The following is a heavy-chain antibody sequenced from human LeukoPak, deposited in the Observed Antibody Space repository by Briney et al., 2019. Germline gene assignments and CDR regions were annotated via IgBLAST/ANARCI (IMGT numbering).Heavy chain of an antibody. Sequence: ASVTVSCKVSGYTLTELSMHWVRQAPGKGLEWMGGFDPEDGETIYAQKFQGRVTMTEDTSTDTAYMELSSLRSEDTAVYYCATERGYSYGLDYWGQGTLVTVSS. CDR1: GYTLTELS. J-gene: IGHJ4*02. CDR3: ATERGYSYGLDY. V-gene: IGHV1-24*01. CDR2: FDPEDGET. D-gene: IGHD5-18*01.